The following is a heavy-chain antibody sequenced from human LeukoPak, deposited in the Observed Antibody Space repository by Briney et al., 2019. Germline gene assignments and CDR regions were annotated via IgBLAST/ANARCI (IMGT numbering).Heavy chain of an antibody. D-gene: IGHD2-2*01. Sequence: GASVKVSCKASGYTFTGYYMHWVRQAPGQGLEWMGWMNPNSGNTGYAQKFQGRVTMTRNTSISTAYMELSSLRSEDTAVYYCARRSIGCSSTSCYRWFDPWGQGTLVTVSS. J-gene: IGHJ5*02. CDR3: ARRSIGCSSTSCYRWFDP. CDR2: MNPNSGNT. CDR1: GYTFTGYY. V-gene: IGHV1-8*02.